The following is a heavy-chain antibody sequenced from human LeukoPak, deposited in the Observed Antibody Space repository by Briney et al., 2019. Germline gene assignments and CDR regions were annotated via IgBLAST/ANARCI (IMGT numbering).Heavy chain of an antibody. CDR2: INPNSGGT. Sequence: ASVKVSCKASGYTFTSYGISWVRQAPGQGLEWMGWINPNSGGTNYAQKFQGRVTMTRDTSISTAYMELSRLRSDDTAVYYCAREYYDSSGYYYQTQGFDYWGQGTLVTVSS. D-gene: IGHD3-22*01. CDR3: AREYYDSSGYYYQTQGFDY. J-gene: IGHJ4*02. CDR1: GYTFTSYG. V-gene: IGHV1-2*02.